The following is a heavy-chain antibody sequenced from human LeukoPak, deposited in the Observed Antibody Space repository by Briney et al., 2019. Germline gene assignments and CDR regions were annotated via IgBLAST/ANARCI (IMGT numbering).Heavy chain of an antibody. CDR1: GFTFSSYT. J-gene: IGHJ4*02. D-gene: IGHD3-10*01. V-gene: IGHV3-21*05. CDR2: ISSSSSYI. CDR3: ARDLRPQPSCGSVSCVGFDY. Sequence: GGSLRLSCSASGFTFSSYTMHWIRQAPGKGLERVSYISSSSSYINYEDSVQGRFTISRDNAENSLYLQSNSLRAEETAVYYCARDLRPQPSCGSVSCVGFDYWGQGTLVTVSS.